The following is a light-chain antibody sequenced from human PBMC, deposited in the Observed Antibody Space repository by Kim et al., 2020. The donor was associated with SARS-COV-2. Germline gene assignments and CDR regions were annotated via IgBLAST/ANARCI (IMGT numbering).Light chain of an antibody. CDR2: DVS. CDR3: SSYTSSSTLVV. J-gene: IGLJ2*01. CDR1: SSDVGGYNY. Sequence: QSFTISCTGTSSDVGGYNYVSWYQQHPSKAPTLMIYDVSNRPSGVSNRFSGSKSGNTASLTISGLQAEDEADYYCSSYTSSSTLVVFGGGTQLTVL. V-gene: IGLV2-14*03.